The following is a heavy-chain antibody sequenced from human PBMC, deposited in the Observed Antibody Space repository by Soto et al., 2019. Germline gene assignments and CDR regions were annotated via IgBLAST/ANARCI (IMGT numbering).Heavy chain of an antibody. V-gene: IGHV4-39*01. D-gene: IGHD2-15*01. CDR3: ARIRVYCRGGSCYSKWFDP. Sequence: SETLSLTCTVSGGSISSSSYYWGWIRQPPGKGLEWIGSIYYSGSTDYNPSLKSRVTISVDTSKNQFSLKLSSVTAADTAVYYCARIRVYCRGGSCYSKWFDPWGQGTLVTVSS. CDR1: GGSISSSSYY. CDR2: IYYSGST. J-gene: IGHJ5*02.